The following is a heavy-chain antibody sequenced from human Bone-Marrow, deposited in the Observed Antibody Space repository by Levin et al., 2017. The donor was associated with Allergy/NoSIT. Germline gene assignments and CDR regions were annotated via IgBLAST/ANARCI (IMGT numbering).Heavy chain of an antibody. CDR2: ISYVGNIG. J-gene: IGHJ3*02. CDR3: ARENYYESGVYAGAFDI. Sequence: GGSLRLSCEASGFTFSSYFLHWFRQAPGKGLDWLTFISYVGNIGYAASVRGRFTLSRDTPRNTLYLQMTNLRPEDTAVYYCARENYYESGVYAGAFDIWGQGTMVIVSS. V-gene: IGHV3-30-3*01. D-gene: IGHD3-10*01. CDR1: GFTFSSYF.